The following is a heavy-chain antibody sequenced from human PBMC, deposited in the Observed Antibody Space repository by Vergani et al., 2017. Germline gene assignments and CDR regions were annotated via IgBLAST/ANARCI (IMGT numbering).Heavy chain of an antibody. CDR2: IKHDGSEK. CDR3: ARAVAARNIGFFGDPDAFDI. D-gene: IGHD2-15*01. CDR1: GFTFSSYW. Sequence: EVQLVESGGGLVQPGGSLRLSCAASGFTFSSYWMSWVRQAPGTGLEWVANIKHDGSEKSYVDSVKGRFTISRDNAKNSLYLQMNSLRAEDTAVYYCARAVAARNIGFFGDPDAFDIWGQGTMVTVSS. V-gene: IGHV3-7*03. J-gene: IGHJ3*02.